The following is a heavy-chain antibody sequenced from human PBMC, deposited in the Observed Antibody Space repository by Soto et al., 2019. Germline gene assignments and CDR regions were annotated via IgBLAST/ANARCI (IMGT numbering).Heavy chain of an antibody. Sequence: QVQLQESGPGLVKPSEALSLTCTVSGDSISSYYWSWIRQPPGKGLEWIGYISYSGTTNYNPSLTSRVTISVNTSKNQISLKLTSVTAADTAVYYCARVEMTTLGAFDIWGQGTMVTVSS. CDR1: GDSISSYY. V-gene: IGHV4-59*01. CDR2: ISYSGTT. CDR3: ARVEMTTLGAFDI. J-gene: IGHJ3*02. D-gene: IGHD4-17*01.